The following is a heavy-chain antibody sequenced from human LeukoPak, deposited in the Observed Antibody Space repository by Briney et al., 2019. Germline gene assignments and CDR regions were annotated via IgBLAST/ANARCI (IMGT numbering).Heavy chain of an antibody. CDR1: GFTFSSYG. CDR3: ARDVQVATIYPLDY. CDR2: ISHDGSNK. V-gene: IGHV3-30*03. J-gene: IGHJ4*02. D-gene: IGHD5-12*01. Sequence: GGSLRLSCAASGFTFSSYGMHWVRQAPGKGLEWVAVISHDGSNKYYADSVKGRFTISRDNSKNTLYLQMNSLRAEDTAVYYCARDVQVATIYPLDYWGQGTLVTVSS.